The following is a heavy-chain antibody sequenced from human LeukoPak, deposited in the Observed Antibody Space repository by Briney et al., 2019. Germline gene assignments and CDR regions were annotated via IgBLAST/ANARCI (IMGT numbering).Heavy chain of an antibody. CDR3: ARDGRRASGLDA. CDR2: IYYRGTT. CDR1: RGTISSHY. D-gene: IGHD3/OR15-3a*01. J-gene: IGHJ4*02. V-gene: IGHV4-59*11. Sequence: PSETLSPTCAVSRGTISSHYWSWIRRPPGKELEWIGHIYYRGTTTYNYSLKSRVTISVDTSKNQFSLEMTSATAADTAVYYCARDGRRASGLDAWGPGILVTVSS.